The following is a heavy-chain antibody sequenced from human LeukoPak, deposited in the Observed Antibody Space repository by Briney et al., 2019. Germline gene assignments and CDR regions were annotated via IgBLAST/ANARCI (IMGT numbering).Heavy chain of an antibody. V-gene: IGHV1-69*13. CDR1: GGTFSSYA. Sequence: SVKVSCKASGGTFSSYAISWVRQAPGQGLEWMGGIIPIFGTANYAQKFQGRVTITADESTSTAYMELGSLRSEDTAVYYCARSDEGGYSQFDYWGQGTLVTVSS. J-gene: IGHJ4*02. CDR2: IIPIFGTA. CDR3: ARSDEGGYSQFDY. D-gene: IGHD5-12*01.